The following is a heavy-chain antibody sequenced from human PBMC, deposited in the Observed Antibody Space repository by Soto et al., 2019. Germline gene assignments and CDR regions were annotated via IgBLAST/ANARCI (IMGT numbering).Heavy chain of an antibody. CDR2: IIPIFGTA. Sequence: SVKVSCKASGGTFSSYAISWVRQAPGQGLEWMGGIIPIFGTANYAQKFQGRVTITADESTSTAYMELSSLRSEDTAVYYCARIITMVRGAQRAYDAFDIWGQGTMVTVS. CDR1: GGTFSSYA. D-gene: IGHD3-10*01. CDR3: ARIITMVRGAQRAYDAFDI. V-gene: IGHV1-69*13. J-gene: IGHJ3*02.